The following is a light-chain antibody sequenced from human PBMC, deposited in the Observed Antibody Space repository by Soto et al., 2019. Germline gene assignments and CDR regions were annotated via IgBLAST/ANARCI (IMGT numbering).Light chain of an antibody. CDR2: AAS. V-gene: IGKV1-39*01. Sequence: DIQVTQSPSSLSASVGDRVTITCRASQSISSYLNWYQQKPGKAPKLLIYAASSLQSGVPSRFRGSGSETDFTLTITSLQPEDFATYYCQQSYTTPRTFGQGTKVDI. CDR1: QSISSY. CDR3: QQSYTTPRT. J-gene: IGKJ1*01.